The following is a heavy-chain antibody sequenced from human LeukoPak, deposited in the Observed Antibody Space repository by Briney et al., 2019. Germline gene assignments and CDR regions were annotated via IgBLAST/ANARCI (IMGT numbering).Heavy chain of an antibody. CDR1: GGSISGYY. CDR2: IYTSGST. Sequence: SETLSLTCTVSGGSISGYYWSWIRQPAGKGLEWIGRIYTSGSTNYNPSLKSRVTMSVDTSKNQFSLKLSSVTAADTAVYYCARSRYYYGSGSYTDYWGQGTLVTVSS. V-gene: IGHV4-4*07. J-gene: IGHJ4*02. D-gene: IGHD3-10*01. CDR3: ARSRYYYGSGSYTDY.